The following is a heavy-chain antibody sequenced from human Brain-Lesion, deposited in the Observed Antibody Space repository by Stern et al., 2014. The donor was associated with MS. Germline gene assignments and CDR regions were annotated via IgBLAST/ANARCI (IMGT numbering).Heavy chain of an antibody. J-gene: IGHJ5*02. CDR3: AGEEDIRYCSGGSCTGNWFDP. CDR1: GGSVSSTSYA. CDR2: IYYSGKT. Sequence: QVQLQESGPGLVKPSETLSLTCTVAGGSVSSTSYAWAWIRQPTGKGLEWIGTIYYSGKTYYIPPHKSRLTISLDTSKNQFSLQLRSVTAADTAVYYCAGEEDIRYCSGGSCTGNWFDPWGQGTLVTVSS. V-gene: IGHV4-39*01. D-gene: IGHD2-15*01.